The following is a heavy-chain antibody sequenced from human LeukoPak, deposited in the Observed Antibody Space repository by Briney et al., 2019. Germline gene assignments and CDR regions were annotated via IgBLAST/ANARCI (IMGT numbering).Heavy chain of an antibody. CDR1: GFSVSSKY. CDR3: AREGASSSFDY. Sequence: GSLRLSCAASGFSVSSKYMSWVRQAPGKGLEWVSIIHSGGSTYYADSVKGRFTISRDNSKNTLYLQMNSLRAEDTAVYHCAREGASSSFDYWGQGTLVTVSS. J-gene: IGHJ4*02. CDR2: IHSGGST. V-gene: IGHV3-53*01.